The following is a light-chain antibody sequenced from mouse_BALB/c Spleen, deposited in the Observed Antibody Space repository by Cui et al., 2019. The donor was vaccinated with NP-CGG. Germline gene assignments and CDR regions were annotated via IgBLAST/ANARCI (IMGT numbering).Light chain of an antibody. V-gene: IGLV1*01. CDR2: GTN. Sequence: QDVVTQESALTTSAGEPVTLTCRSSTGAVTTSNYANWVQEKPDHLFTGLIGGTNNRAPGVPARFSGSLIGDKAALTITGAQTDDEAIYFCALWYSNHWVFGGGTKLTVL. J-gene: IGLJ1*01. CDR3: ALWYSNHWV. CDR1: TGAVTTSNY.